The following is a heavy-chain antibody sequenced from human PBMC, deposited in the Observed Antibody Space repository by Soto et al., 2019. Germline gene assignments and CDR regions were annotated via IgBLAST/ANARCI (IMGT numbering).Heavy chain of an antibody. Sequence: QVQLQESGPGLVKPSQTLSLTCTVSGGSISSGGYYWSWIRQFPGKGLEWIGYIYYSGGAYYNPSRNSRLTISVDTSKSLFSLKLSSVTAADTAVYYCARVLSGGANWFDPWGQGTLVTVSS. D-gene: IGHD1-26*01. CDR3: ARVLSGGANWFDP. J-gene: IGHJ5*02. CDR2: IYYSGGA. V-gene: IGHV4-31*03. CDR1: GGSISSGGYY.